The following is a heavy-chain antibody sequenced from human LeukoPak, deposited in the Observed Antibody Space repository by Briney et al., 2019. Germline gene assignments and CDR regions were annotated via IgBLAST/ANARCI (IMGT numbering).Heavy chain of an antibody. CDR3: ARYNWNDGSSDFDY. Sequence: AGGSLRLSCAASGFTFSSYWMSWVRQAPGKRLEWVANIKQEGSEKYYVDSVKGRFTISRDNAKNSLYLQMNSLRAEDTAVYYCARYNWNDGSSDFDYWGQGTLVTVSS. V-gene: IGHV3-7*01. CDR1: GFTFSSYW. J-gene: IGHJ4*02. D-gene: IGHD1-1*01. CDR2: IKQEGSEK.